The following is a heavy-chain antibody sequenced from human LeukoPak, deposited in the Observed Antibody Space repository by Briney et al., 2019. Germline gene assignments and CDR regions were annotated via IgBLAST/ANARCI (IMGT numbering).Heavy chain of an antibody. Sequence: GGSLRLSCAASGFTVSSNYMSWVRQAPGKGLEWVSAISGSGGSTYYADSVKGRFTISRDNSKNTLYLQMNSLRAEDTAVYYCAKDLAAPRQYWGQGTLVTVSS. J-gene: IGHJ4*02. CDR1: GFTVSSNY. CDR2: ISGSGGST. V-gene: IGHV3-23*01. D-gene: IGHD6-6*01. CDR3: AKDLAAPRQY.